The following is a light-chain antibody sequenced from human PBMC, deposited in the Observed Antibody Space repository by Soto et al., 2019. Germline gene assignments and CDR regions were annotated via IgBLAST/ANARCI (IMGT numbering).Light chain of an antibody. CDR1: QSVTSN. V-gene: IGKV3-20*01. J-gene: IGKJ1*01. Sequence: EIVMTPSPATLSVSPVERATLSCRASQSVTSNLAWYQQTPGQAPRLLIYGASSRATGISDRFSGSGSGTDFTLTISRLQPEDFAVYYCQQYGSSRTFGQGTKVDIK. CDR3: QQYGSSRT. CDR2: GAS.